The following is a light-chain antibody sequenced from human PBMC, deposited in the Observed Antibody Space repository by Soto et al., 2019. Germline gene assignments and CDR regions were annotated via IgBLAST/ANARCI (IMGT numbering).Light chain of an antibody. CDR3: QQYNNWPRRT. CDR1: QSVSYN. J-gene: IGKJ1*01. V-gene: IGKV3-15*01. CDR2: GAS. Sequence: EIVLTQSPGTLSLSPGERVTLSCRASQSVSYNLAWYQQKPGQAPRLLIYGASTRATGIPARFSGSGSGTEFTLTISSLQSEDFAVYYCQQYNNWPRRTFGQGTKVDIK.